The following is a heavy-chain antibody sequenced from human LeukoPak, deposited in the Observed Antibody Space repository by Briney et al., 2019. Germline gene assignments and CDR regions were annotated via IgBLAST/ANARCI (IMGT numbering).Heavy chain of an antibody. CDR1: GGSISSSSYY. CDR3: ARRPTGYSSSWHFDY. V-gene: IGHV4-39*01. Sequence: SETLSLTCTVSGGSISSSSYYWGWIRQPPGKGLEWIGSIYYSGSTYYNPSLKSRVTISVDTSKNQFSLKLSSVTAADTAVYYCARRPTGYSSSWHFDYWGQGTLVTVSS. D-gene: IGHD6-13*01. CDR2: IYYSGST. J-gene: IGHJ4*02.